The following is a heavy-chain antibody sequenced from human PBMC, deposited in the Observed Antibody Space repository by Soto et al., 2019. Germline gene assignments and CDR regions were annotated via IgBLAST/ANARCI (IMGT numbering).Heavy chain of an antibody. CDR1: GFTFSNAW. CDR2: IKSKTDGGTT. V-gene: IGHV3-15*01. J-gene: IGHJ6*02. CDR3: TTGLYGSGSPGGMDV. D-gene: IGHD3-10*01. Sequence: EVQLVESGGGLVKPGGSLRLSCAASGFTFSNAWMSWVRQAPGKGLEWVCRIKSKTDGGTTGYSGPVKGRFTISRDDSKNTLYLQKTSRKTEDTAVDYCTTGLYGSGSPGGMDVWGQGTTVTVSS.